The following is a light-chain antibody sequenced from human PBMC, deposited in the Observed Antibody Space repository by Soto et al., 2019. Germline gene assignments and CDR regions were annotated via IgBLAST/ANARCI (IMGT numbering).Light chain of an antibody. Sequence: QSALTQPPSASGSPGQSVTISCTGTSSDVGTYNYVSWYQQHPGKAPKLMNYDVSKRPSWVPDRFSGSKSGNTASLTVSGLLPEDEADYYCISYAGSSIWVFGGGTKLTVL. J-gene: IGLJ3*02. V-gene: IGLV2-8*01. CDR3: ISYAGSSIWV. CDR1: SSDVGTYNY. CDR2: DVS.